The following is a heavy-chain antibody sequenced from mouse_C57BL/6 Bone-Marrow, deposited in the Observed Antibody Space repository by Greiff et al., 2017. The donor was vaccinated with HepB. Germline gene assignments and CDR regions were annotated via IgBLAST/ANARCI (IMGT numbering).Heavy chain of an antibody. CDR3: ASYYYGSSSYWYFDV. CDR1: GFNIKDYY. D-gene: IGHD1-1*01. J-gene: IGHJ1*03. Sequence: VQLKQSGAELVKPGASVKLSCTASGFNIKDYYMHWVKQRTEQGLEWIGRIDPEDGETKYAPKFQGKATITADTSSNTAYLQLSSLTSEDTAVYYWASYYYGSSSYWYFDVWGTGTTVTVSS. V-gene: IGHV14-2*01. CDR2: IDPEDGET.